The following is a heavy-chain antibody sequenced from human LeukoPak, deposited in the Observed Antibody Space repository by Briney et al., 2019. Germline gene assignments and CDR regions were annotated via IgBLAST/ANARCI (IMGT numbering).Heavy chain of an antibody. CDR1: RFTFSTYA. D-gene: IGHD2-21*01. J-gene: IGHJ4*02. Sequence: GGSLRLSCAASRFTFSTYAMHWVRQAPGKGLEYVSAISSNGGSTNYANSVKGRFTISRDNSNNTLYLQMGSLRAEDMAVYYCARTPTGRYSDYWGQGTLVTVSS. CDR2: ISSNGGST. CDR3: ARTPTGRYSDY. V-gene: IGHV3-64*01.